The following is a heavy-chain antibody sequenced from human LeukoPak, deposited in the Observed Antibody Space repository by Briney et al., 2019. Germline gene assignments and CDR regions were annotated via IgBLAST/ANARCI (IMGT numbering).Heavy chain of an antibody. CDR1: GGSFSGYY. J-gene: IGHJ5*02. V-gene: IGHV4-34*01. CDR2: INHSGST. CDR3: ARGPSMTTAAFDP. Sequence: SETLSLTCAVYGGSFSGYYWSWIRQPPGKGLEWIGEINHSGSTNYNPSLKSRVTISVDTSKNQFSLKLSSVTAADTAVYYCARGPSMTTAAFDPWGQGTLVTVSS. D-gene: IGHD4-17*01.